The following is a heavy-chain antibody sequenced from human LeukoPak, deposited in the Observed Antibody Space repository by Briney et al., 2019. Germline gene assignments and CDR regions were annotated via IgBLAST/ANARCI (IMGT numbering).Heavy chain of an antibody. Sequence: PGGSLRLSCAASGLTFRSYAMNWVRQAPGKGLEWVAFIRYDGSNKYYADSVKGRFTISRDNSKNTLYLQMKSLRAEDTAVYYCAKGGGYEAQYYYYYLDVWGKGTTVTISS. CDR3: AKGGGYEAQYYYYYLDV. V-gene: IGHV3-30*02. D-gene: IGHD5-12*01. CDR1: GLTFRSYA. J-gene: IGHJ6*03. CDR2: IRYDGSNK.